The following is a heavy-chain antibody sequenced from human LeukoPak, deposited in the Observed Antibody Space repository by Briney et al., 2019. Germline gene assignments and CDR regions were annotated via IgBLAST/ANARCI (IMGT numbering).Heavy chain of an antibody. D-gene: IGHD6-13*01. J-gene: IGHJ5*02. CDR3: ARGTGYSSSWYIWFDP. CDR1: GGSISSNYY. CDR2: IYYSGST. Sequence: SETLSLTCTVSGGSISSNYYWGWIRQPPGKGLEWIGNIYYSGSTYYNPSLKSRVTISVNTSKNQFSLKLSSVTAADTAVYYCARGTGYSSSWYIWFDPWGQGTLVTVSS. V-gene: IGHV4-39*07.